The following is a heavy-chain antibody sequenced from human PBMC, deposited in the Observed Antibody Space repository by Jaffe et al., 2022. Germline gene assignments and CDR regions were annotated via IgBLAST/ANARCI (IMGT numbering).Heavy chain of an antibody. Sequence: QVQLVESGGGVVQPGGSLRLSCAASGFTFSSYGMHWVRQAPGKGLEWVAFIRYDGSNKYYADSVKGRFTISRDNSKNTLYLQMNSLRAEDTAVYYCAKDPPQSWPYYFDYWGQGTLVTVSS. CDR3: AKDPPQSWPYYFDY. CDR2: IRYDGSNK. V-gene: IGHV3-30*02. J-gene: IGHJ4*02. CDR1: GFTFSSYG. D-gene: IGHD6-13*01.